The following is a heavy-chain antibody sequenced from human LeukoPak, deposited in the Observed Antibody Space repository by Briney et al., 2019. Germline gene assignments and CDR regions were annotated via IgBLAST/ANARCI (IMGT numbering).Heavy chain of an antibody. Sequence: GGSLRLSCAASGFAFSSYGMHWVRQAPGKGLEWVSAISGSGGGTYYADSVKGRFTISRDNSKNTLYLQMNSLRAEDTAVYYCAKVPGWLQAHFDYWGQGTLVTVSS. V-gene: IGHV3-23*01. CDR1: GFAFSSYG. D-gene: IGHD5-24*01. J-gene: IGHJ4*02. CDR2: ISGSGGGT. CDR3: AKVPGWLQAHFDY.